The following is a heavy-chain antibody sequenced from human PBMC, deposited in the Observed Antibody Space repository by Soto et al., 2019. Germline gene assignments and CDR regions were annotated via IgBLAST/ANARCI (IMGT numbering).Heavy chain of an antibody. CDR3: ARERSIKEVASGFYF. D-gene: IGHD3-10*01. CDR1: GFTFSNYA. Sequence: EVQLLESGGVLVQPGESLRLSCAASGFTFSNYAMSWVRQAPGKGLEWVSTISGSGGTTYYADSVKGRFTISRDNSKNTLYLQMKCLSADATALYYCARERSIKEVASGFYFSGPGTLVTVSS. CDR2: ISGSGGTT. J-gene: IGHJ4*02. V-gene: IGHV3-23*01.